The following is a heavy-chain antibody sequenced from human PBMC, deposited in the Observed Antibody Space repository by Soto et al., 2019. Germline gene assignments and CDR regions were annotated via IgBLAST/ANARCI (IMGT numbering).Heavy chain of an antibody. CDR1: GFTFSDYY. V-gene: IGHV3-11*01. J-gene: IGHJ5*02. CDR3: VRVGYAYGNDP. Sequence: QVQLVESGGGLVKPGGSLRLSCAASGFTFSDYYMSWIRQAPGLGLEWVSYISPSGGTIYYADSVKGRFTLSRDNAKNSLHRQMNSLRAEDTAVYHCVRVGYAYGNDPWGQGTLVAVSS. CDR2: ISPSGGTI. D-gene: IGHD3-10*01.